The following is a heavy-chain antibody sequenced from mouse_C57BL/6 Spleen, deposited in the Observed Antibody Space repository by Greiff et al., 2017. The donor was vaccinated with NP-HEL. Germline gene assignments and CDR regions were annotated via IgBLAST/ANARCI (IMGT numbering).Heavy chain of an antibody. J-gene: IGHJ4*01. Sequence: EVQRVESGGGLVKPGGSLKLSCAASGFTFSSYAMSWVRQTPEKRLEWVATISDGGSYTYYPDNVKGRFTISRDNAKNNLYLQMSHLKSEDTAMYYCARRLLRDYYAMDYWGQGTSVTVSS. CDR3: ARRLLRDYYAMDY. D-gene: IGHD1-1*01. CDR1: GFTFSSYA. V-gene: IGHV5-4*03. CDR2: ISDGGSYT.